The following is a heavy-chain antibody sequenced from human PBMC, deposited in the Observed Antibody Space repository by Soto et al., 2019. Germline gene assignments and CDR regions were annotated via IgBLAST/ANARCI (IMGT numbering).Heavy chain of an antibody. D-gene: IGHD6-13*01. CDR1: ALTFSNYA. J-gene: IGHJ3*02. V-gene: IGHV3-23*01. Sequence: PGGSLRPSCAVSALTFSNYAMGWVRQAPGKGLEWVSAISGSGGSTYYADSVTGRFTISRDNSKNTLYLQMNSLRAERSAVYYYEKYYSAGFHIWGQGTMV. CDR2: ISGSGGST. CDR3: EKYYSAGFHI.